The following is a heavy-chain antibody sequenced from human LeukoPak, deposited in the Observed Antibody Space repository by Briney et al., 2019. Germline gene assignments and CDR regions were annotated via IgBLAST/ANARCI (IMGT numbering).Heavy chain of an antibody. CDR1: GFTFSSYA. J-gene: IGHJ4*02. CDR3: ARYCGGDCPSLDY. D-gene: IGHD2-21*02. V-gene: IGHV3-23*01. CDR2: ISGSGGST. Sequence: PGGSLRLSCAASGFTFSSYAMSWVRQAPGKGLEWVSAISGSGGSTYYADSVKGRFTISRDNAKNTLFLQMNSLRAEDTALYYCARYCGGDCPSLDYWGQGTLVTVSS.